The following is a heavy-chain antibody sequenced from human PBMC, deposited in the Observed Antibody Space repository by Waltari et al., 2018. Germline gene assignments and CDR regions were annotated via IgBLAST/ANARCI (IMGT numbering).Heavy chain of an antibody. V-gene: IGHV1-2*06. Sequence: QVQLVQSGAEVKKPGASVRVSCKASGYTFTGYYIPWVRQAPGQGLEGMGRINPNNADTKFAQNFRVRVTMTRDTSISTAYMELSGLRSDDTAMYFCARREHFGDSLDYWGQGTLVAVSS. CDR2: INPNNADT. D-gene: IGHD3-16*01. CDR1: GYTFTGYY. CDR3: ARREHFGDSLDY. J-gene: IGHJ4*02.